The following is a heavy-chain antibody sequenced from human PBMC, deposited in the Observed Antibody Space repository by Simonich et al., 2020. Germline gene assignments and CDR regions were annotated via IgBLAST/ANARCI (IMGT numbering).Heavy chain of an antibody. Sequence: EVQLVESGGGLVQPGGSLRLSCAASGFTFSSYWMSWVRQGPGKGVGWVSKIKQDGSEKYYVDSVKGRCTISRDNAKNSLYLQMNSLRAEDTAVYYCAREYSSSSDPYWYFDLWGRGTLVTVSS. D-gene: IGHD6-6*01. CDR1: GFTFSSYW. V-gene: IGHV3-7*01. CDR3: AREYSSSSDPYWYFDL. CDR2: IKQDGSEK. J-gene: IGHJ2*01.